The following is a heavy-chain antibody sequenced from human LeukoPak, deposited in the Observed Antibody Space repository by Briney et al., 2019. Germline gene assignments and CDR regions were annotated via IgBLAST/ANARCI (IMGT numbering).Heavy chain of an antibody. CDR3: TKDYCSSTSCPYYYYYMDV. J-gene: IGHJ6*03. CDR2: ISGSGGST. V-gene: IGHV3-23*01. Sequence: GGSLRLSCAASGFTFSSYAMSWVRQAPGKGLEWVSAISGSGGSTYYADSVKGRFTISRDNSKNTLYLQMNSLRAEDTAVYYCTKDYCSSTSCPYYYYYMDVWGKGTTVTVSS. D-gene: IGHD2-2*01. CDR1: GFTFSSYA.